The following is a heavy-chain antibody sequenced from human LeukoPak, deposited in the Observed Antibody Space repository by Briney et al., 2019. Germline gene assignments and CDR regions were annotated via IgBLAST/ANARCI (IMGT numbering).Heavy chain of an antibody. J-gene: IGHJ4*02. CDR3: ARVPYCSGGSCYFRSHFDY. CDR2: ISAFNDNT. Sequence: ASVKVSCKASGYTFTRYGISWVRQAPGQGLEWMGWISAFNDNTNYAQELQGRVTMTTDTSTSTAYMELRSLRSDDTAVYYCARVPYCSGGSCYFRSHFDYWGQGTLVTVSS. CDR1: GYTFTRYG. V-gene: IGHV1-18*01. D-gene: IGHD2-15*01.